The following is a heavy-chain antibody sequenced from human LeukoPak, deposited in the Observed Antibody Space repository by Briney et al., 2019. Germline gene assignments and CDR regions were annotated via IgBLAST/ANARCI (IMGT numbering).Heavy chain of an antibody. CDR2: IMQDGSET. D-gene: IGHD1-1*01. Sequence: GGSLRLSCAASGLTFSTYSMSWVRQAPGKGLAWVANIMQDGSETYYADSVKGRFTISRDNAKNSLYLQMNSLRAEDTAVYYCARARERSAGYWGQGTLVTVSS. CDR3: ARARERSAGY. V-gene: IGHV3-7*01. CDR1: GLTFSTYS. J-gene: IGHJ4*02.